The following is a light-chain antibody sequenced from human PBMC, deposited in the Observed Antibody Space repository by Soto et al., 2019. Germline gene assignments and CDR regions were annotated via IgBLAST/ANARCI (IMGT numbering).Light chain of an antibody. CDR2: AAS. J-gene: IGKJ1*01. V-gene: IGKV1-39*01. CDR3: QQTYNTPRT. CDR1: QTISAY. Sequence: DIQMTQSPSSLSASVGDRVTITCRASQTISAYLNWYQQKPGKAPNPLIYAASNVVSGVPSRFSGSGSGTDFTLTIASLQPEDFALYYCQQTYNTPRTFGQATNVEIK.